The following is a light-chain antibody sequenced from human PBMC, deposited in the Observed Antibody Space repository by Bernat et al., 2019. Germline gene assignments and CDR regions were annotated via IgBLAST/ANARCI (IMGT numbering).Light chain of an antibody. Sequence: DIQMTQSPSSLSASVGDRVTITCRTSQAVYTYLNWYQQKPGKGPNLLIYYTSTLKSGVPSRFSGSGSGTDFTFTISSLQPEDIATYYCQQYDNLPLTFGGGTKVEIK. CDR1: QAVYTY. CDR2: YTS. J-gene: IGKJ4*01. V-gene: IGKV1-33*01. CDR3: QQYDNLPLT.